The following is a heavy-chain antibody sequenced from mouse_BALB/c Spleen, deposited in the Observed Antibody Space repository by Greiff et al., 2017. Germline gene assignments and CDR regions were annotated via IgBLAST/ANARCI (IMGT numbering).Heavy chain of an antibody. Sequence: QVQLQQPGAELVKPGASVKMSCKASGYTFTSYNMHWVKQTPGQGLEWIGAIYPGNGDTSYNQKFKGKATLTADKSSSTAYMQLSSLTSEDSAVYYCARGSTMITGNAMDYWGQGTSVTVSS. J-gene: IGHJ4*01. D-gene: IGHD2-4*01. V-gene: IGHV1-12*01. CDR1: GYTFTSYN. CDR2: IYPGNGDT. CDR3: ARGSTMITGNAMDY.